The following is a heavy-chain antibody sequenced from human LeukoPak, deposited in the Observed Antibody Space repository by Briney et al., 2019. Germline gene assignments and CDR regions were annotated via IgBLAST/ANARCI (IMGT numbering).Heavy chain of an antibody. V-gene: IGHV3-7*01. Sequence: GGSLRLSCAASGFTFNNYWMTLVRQAPGKGLEWVAKIKQGGTEKYYVDSVKGRFAISRDNAKNSLYLQMNSLRAKDTAVYYCARGDWAFDYWGQGTLVTVSS. CDR1: GFTFNNYW. D-gene: IGHD2-21*02. J-gene: IGHJ4*02. CDR3: ARGDWAFDY. CDR2: IKQGGTEK.